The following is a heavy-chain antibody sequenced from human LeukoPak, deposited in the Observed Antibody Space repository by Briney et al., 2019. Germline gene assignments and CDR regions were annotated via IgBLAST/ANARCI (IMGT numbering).Heavy chain of an antibody. D-gene: IGHD6-13*01. J-gene: IGHJ1*01. CDR1: GGSFSGYY. CDR2: INHSGST. CDR3: ARAGIAAAGTIRGVKYFQH. V-gene: IGHV4-34*01. Sequence: SETLSLTCAVYGGSFSGYYWSWIRQPPGKGLEWIGEINHSGSTNYNPSLKSRATIPVDTSKNQFSLKLSSVTAADTAVYYCARAGIAAAGTIRGVKYFQHWGQGTLVTVSS.